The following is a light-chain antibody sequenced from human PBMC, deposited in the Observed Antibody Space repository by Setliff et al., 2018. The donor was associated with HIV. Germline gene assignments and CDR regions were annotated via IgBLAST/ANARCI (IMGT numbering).Light chain of an antibody. V-gene: IGLV2-14*01. CDR2: AVS. CDR3: TSYTKTNTFTRV. J-gene: IGLJ1*01. CDR1: NSDVGGYNY. Sequence: QSVLTQPASVSGSPGQSITISCNGTNSDVGGYNYVSWYPHHPGKAPKLMIFAVSNRPSGVSHRFSGSKSGNTASMTISGLQAEDEADYFCTSYTKTNTFTRVFGTGTTVTVL.